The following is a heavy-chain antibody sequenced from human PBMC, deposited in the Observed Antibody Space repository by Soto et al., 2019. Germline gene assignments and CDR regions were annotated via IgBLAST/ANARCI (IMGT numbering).Heavy chain of an antibody. D-gene: IGHD2-2*01. CDR1: GFTFSNAW. J-gene: IGHJ6*02. V-gene: IGHV3-15*07. Sequence: GGSLRLSCAASGFTFSNAWMNWVRQAPGKGLEWVGRIKSKTDGGTTDYAAPVKGRFTISRDDSKNTLYLQMNSLKTEDTAVYYCTTTIVLVPAASPYYGMDVWGQGTTVTVSS. CDR2: IKSKTDGGTT. CDR3: TTTIVLVPAASPYYGMDV.